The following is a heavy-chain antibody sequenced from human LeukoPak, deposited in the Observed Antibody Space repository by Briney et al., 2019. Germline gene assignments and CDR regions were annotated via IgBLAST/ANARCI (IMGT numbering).Heavy chain of an antibody. CDR3: ARRPVVVAATPGYFDC. J-gene: IGHJ4*02. V-gene: IGHV5-51*01. CDR1: GYNFTNYW. Sequence: GESLKISCKDSGYNFTNYWIGWVRQMPGKGLEWIGIIYPGDSDTGYSPSFQGQVTVSADKSTNTAYLQWSSLKASDTAMYYCARRPVVVAATPGYFDCWGQGTLVTVSS. D-gene: IGHD2-15*01. CDR2: IYPGDSDT.